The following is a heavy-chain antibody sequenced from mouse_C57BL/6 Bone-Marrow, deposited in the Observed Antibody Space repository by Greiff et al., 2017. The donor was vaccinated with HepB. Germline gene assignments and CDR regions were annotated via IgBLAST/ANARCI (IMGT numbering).Heavy chain of an antibody. CDR2: FHPYNDDT. D-gene: IGHD2-5*01. Sequence: QVQLQQSGAELVKPGASVKMSCKASGYTFTTYPIEWMKQNHGKRLEWIGNFHPYNDDTNYNEKFKGKATLTEEKSSSTVYLELSRLTSDDSAVYYCARGSNYDYTMAYWGQGTSVTVSS. V-gene: IGHV1-47*01. CDR1: GYTFTTYP. CDR3: ARGSNYDYTMAY. J-gene: IGHJ4*01.